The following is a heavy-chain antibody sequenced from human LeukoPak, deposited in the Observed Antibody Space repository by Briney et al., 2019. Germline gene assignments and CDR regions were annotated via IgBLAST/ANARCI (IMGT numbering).Heavy chain of an antibody. CDR2: INPNSGGT. D-gene: IGHD3-10*01. CDR3: ARTPPVTYYYGSGGSNWFDP. J-gene: IGHJ5*02. V-gene: IGHV1-2*02. CDR1: GYTFTGYY. Sequence: ASVKVSCKASGYTFTGYYMHWVRQAPGQGLEWMGWINPNSGGTNYAQKFQGRVTMTRDTSISTAYMELSRLRSDDTAVYYSARTPPVTYYYGSGGSNWFDPWGRGTLVTVSS.